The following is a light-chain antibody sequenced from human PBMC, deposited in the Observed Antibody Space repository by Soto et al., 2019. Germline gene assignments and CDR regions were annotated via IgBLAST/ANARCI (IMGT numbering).Light chain of an antibody. CDR1: QSISSY. Sequence: DIQMTQSPSSLSAYVGDRVTITCRASQSISSYLNWYQQKPGKAPKLLISAASSMRSGVPSRFSGSGSETDFTLTISSLQPEDFATYYCQQSYSTPRTFGQGTKVEIK. CDR3: QQSYSTPRT. CDR2: AAS. J-gene: IGKJ1*01. V-gene: IGKV1-39*01.